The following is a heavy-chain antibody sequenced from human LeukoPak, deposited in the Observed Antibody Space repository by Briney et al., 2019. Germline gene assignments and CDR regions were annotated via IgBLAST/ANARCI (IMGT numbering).Heavy chain of an antibody. Sequence: IPSETLSLTCTVSGVSISSSSYYWGWLRQPPGKGLEWIGSIYYSGSTYYNPSLKSRVTISVDTSMNQFSLKLGSVTAADTAVYYCARDVHDFWSGYYDYWGQGTLVTVSS. V-gene: IGHV4-39*07. CDR2: IYYSGST. D-gene: IGHD3-3*01. CDR1: GVSISSSSYY. J-gene: IGHJ4*02. CDR3: ARDVHDFWSGYYDY.